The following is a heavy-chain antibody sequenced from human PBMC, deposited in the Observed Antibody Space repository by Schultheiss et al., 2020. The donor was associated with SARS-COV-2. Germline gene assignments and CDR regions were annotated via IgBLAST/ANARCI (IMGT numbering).Heavy chain of an antibody. CDR1: GFTFSSYG. V-gene: IGHV3-33*01. D-gene: IGHD3-3*01. Sequence: GGSLRLSCAASGFTFSSYGMHWVRQAPGKGLEWVAVIWYDGSNKYYADSVKGRFTISRDNSKNTLYLQMNSLIAEDTAVYYCARARVVLDYYYGMDVWGQGTTVTVSS. J-gene: IGHJ6*02. CDR3: ARARVVLDYYYGMDV. CDR2: IWYDGSNK.